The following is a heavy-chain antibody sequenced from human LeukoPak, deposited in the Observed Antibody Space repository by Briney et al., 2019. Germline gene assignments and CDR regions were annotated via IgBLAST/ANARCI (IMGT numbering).Heavy chain of an antibody. D-gene: IGHD5-18*01. CDR1: GGTFSSYA. Sequence: SVKVSCKASGGTFSSYAISWVRQAPGQGLEWMGGIIPIFGTANYAQKFQGRVTITADESTSTAYMELSSRRSEDTAVYYCARVPWIQLFTPYYYYYMDVWGKGTTVTVSS. V-gene: IGHV1-69*13. J-gene: IGHJ6*03. CDR3: ARVPWIQLFTPYYYYYMDV. CDR2: IIPIFGTA.